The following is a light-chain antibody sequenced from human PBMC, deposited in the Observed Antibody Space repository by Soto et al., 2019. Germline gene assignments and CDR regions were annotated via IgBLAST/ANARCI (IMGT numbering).Light chain of an antibody. CDR2: DAS. CDR1: QSVSSNH. Sequence: EIVLTQSPGTLSLSPGERATLSCRASQSVSSNHLAWYQQIPGRTPRLLIYDASSRAPGIPDRFSGSGSGTDFTLTITRREPEDFAVYYCQQYGSSRGPFTFGPGTTVDIK. V-gene: IGKV3-20*01. CDR3: QQYGSSRGPFT. J-gene: IGKJ3*01.